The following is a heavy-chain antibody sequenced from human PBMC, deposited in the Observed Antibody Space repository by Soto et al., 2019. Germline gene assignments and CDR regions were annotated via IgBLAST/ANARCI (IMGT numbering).Heavy chain of an antibody. V-gene: IGHV1-24*01. CDR3: ETVSSRIAAARTTIDAFDI. D-gene: IGHD6-13*01. CDR1: GYTLTELS. J-gene: IGHJ3*02. Sequence: QVQLVQSGAEVKKPGASVKVSCKVSGYTLTELSMHWVRQAPGKGLEWMGGFDPEDGETIYAQKFQGRVTMNEDTSTDTAYRELSNLRSEDTAVYYCETVSSRIAAARTTIDAFDIWGQGTMVTVSS. CDR2: FDPEDGET.